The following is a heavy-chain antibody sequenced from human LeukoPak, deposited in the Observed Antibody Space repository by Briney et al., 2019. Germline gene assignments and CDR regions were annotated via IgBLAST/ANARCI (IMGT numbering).Heavy chain of an antibody. Sequence: GGSLRLSCVASGFTFTNYGMMWVRQAPGKGLVWVSYINNDGRSTTYADSVKGRFTISRDNAKNTPYLQMNSLRAEDTAMYYCARNYNGMSYWGQGTLVIVSS. CDR1: GFTFTNYG. CDR2: INNDGRST. V-gene: IGHV3-74*01. D-gene: IGHD1-26*01. J-gene: IGHJ4*02. CDR3: ARNYNGMSY.